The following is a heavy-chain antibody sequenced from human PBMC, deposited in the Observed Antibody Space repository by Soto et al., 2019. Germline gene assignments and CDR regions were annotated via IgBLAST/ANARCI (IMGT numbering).Heavy chain of an antibody. CDR2: VFSSVSA. CDR3: TRDGMTTGDT. CDR1: VVSVTSYT. D-gene: IGHD2-21*02. J-gene: IGHJ4*02. Sequence: KTSETLSLTCIVSVVSVTSYTLSWVRQPANKGLEWIGRVFSSVSATYSPSPKSRVRISMDTPENRISLKLDSVTAADAGVYYCTRDGMTTGDTWGPGTLVTVSS. V-gene: IGHV4-4*07.